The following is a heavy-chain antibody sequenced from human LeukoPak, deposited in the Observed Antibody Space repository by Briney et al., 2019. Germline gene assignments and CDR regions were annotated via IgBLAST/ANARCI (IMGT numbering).Heavy chain of an antibody. CDR2: ISTYNGNT. Sequence: ASVKVSCKASGYTFTSYGISWVRQAPGQGLEWMGWISTYNGNTNSAQKVKGRVTLTTDTSTSTAYMDLRSLRSDDTAVYYCARDYGGNWREFDYWGQGTLVTVSS. V-gene: IGHV1-18*01. D-gene: IGHD4-23*01. CDR1: GYTFTSYG. J-gene: IGHJ4*02. CDR3: ARDYGGNWREFDY.